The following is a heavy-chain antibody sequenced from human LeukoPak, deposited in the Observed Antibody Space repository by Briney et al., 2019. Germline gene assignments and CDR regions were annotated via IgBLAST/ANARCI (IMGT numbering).Heavy chain of an antibody. V-gene: IGHV3-66*02. Sequence: GGSLRLSCAASGFTVNSNYMSWVRQAPGKGLEWVPLIYTGGSTYYADSVKGRFTISRDNYKNTLYLQMNSLRPEDTAVYYCARGFGKVAANVFGGYTMDVWGQGTTVTASS. CDR3: ARGFGKVAANVFGGYTMDV. CDR2: IYTGGST. J-gene: IGHJ6*02. CDR1: GFTVNSNY. D-gene: IGHD6-6*01.